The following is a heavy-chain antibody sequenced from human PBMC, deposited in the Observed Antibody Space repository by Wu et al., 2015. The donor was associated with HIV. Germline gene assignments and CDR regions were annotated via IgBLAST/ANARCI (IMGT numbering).Heavy chain of an antibody. Sequence: QVQVVQSETEMKKPGSSVKISCKVSAESFNNYPIHWVRQVPGQGLEWMGGVIPMFRTPKYAQTFKGRVTIAAEESSTTVFMELRRLRSGDTVLLFCARNCSLTWTKVSGDRGTLVTVS. D-gene: IGHD3/OR15-3a*01. CDR2: VIPMFRTP. J-gene: IGHJ4*02. V-gene: IGHV1-69*12. CDR3: ARNCSLTWTKVS. CDR1: AESFNNYP.